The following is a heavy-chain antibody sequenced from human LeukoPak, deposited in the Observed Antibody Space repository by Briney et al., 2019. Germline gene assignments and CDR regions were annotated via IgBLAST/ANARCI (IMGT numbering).Heavy chain of an antibody. CDR2: ISYTGST. Sequence: PSETLSLTCTVSSDSIPSPYWSWIRHSPGKGLEWIAFISYTGSTRYNPSFKSRVTVSIDTSKNQFSLRLTSVTAADTAVYYCARHFTVGGNYYFGHWDQGTPVTVSS. CDR3: ARHFTVGGNYYFGH. V-gene: IGHV4-59*08. D-gene: IGHD3-10*01. CDR1: SDSIPSPY. J-gene: IGHJ4*02.